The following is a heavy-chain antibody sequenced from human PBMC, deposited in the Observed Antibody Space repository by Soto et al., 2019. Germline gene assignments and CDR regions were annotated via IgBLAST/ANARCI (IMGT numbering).Heavy chain of an antibody. CDR3: AREVGSSGWYFGY. Sequence: GASVKVSCKASGYTFTGYYMHWVRQAPGQGLEWMGWINPNSGGTNYAQKFQGWVTMTRDTSISTAYMELSRLRSDDTAVYYCAREVGSSGWYFGYWGQGTLVTVSS. CDR1: GYTFTGYY. CDR2: INPNSGGT. J-gene: IGHJ4*02. V-gene: IGHV1-2*04. D-gene: IGHD6-19*01.